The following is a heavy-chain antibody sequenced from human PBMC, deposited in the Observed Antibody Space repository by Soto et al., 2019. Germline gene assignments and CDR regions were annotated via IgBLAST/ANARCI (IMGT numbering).Heavy chain of an antibody. J-gene: IGHJ6*02. V-gene: IGHV3-30*18. D-gene: IGHD6-13*01. Sequence: RGSLLLSCASSVFTFSIYGMDWVRQAPGKGLEWVAVISNHGSNKYYADSVKGRFTISRDNSKNTLYRQMNSLRAEDTAVYYCAKSAAATLNYYGMDVWGQGTTVTVSS. CDR3: AKSAAATLNYYGMDV. CDR1: VFTFSIYG. CDR2: ISNHGSNK.